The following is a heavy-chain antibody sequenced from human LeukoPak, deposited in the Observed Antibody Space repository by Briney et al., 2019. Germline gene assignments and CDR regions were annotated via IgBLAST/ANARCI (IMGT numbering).Heavy chain of an antibody. D-gene: IGHD2-15*01. CDR2: INPNNGNT. V-gene: IGHV1-18*01. Sequence: ASVKVSCKASGYTFTNCGISWVRQAPGQGLEWMGRINPNNGNTNYAQKLQGRVTMTTDTSTSTAYMELRSLRSDDTAVYYCASTHCSDGSCYWSSLDYWGQGTLVTVSS. CDR1: GYTFTNCG. J-gene: IGHJ4*02. CDR3: ASTHCSDGSCYWSSLDY.